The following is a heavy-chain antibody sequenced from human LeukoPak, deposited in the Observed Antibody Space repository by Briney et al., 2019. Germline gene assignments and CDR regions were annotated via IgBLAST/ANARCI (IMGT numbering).Heavy chain of an antibody. CDR3: ARGGLGSSGWYCCAFDI. J-gene: IGHJ3*02. D-gene: IGHD6-19*01. Sequence: GGSLRLSCAASGFTFSDHYMDWVRQAPGKGLEWVGRTRNKANSYTTEYAASVKGRFTISRDDSKNSLYLQMNSLKTEDTAVYYCARGGLGSSGWYCCAFDIWGQGTKVTVSS. CDR2: TRNKANSYTT. CDR1: GFTFSDHY. V-gene: IGHV3-72*01.